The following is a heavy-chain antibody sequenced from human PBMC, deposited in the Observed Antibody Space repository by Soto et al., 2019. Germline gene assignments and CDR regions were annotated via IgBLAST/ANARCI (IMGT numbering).Heavy chain of an antibody. CDR3: ARGHSVSTRIAVHRNWFDL. CDR2: INHSGST. D-gene: IGHD6-19*01. V-gene: IGHV4-34*01. CDR1: GGSFSGYY. J-gene: IGHJ5*02. Sequence: SETLSLTCAVYGGSFSGYYWSWIRQPPGKGLEWIGEINHSGSTNYNPSLKSRVTISVDTSKNQFSLKLSSVTAADTAVYYCARGHSVSTRIAVHRNWFDLPGQGTLVTVSS.